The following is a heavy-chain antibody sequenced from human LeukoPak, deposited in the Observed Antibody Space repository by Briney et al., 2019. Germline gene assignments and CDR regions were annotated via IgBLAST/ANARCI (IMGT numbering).Heavy chain of an antibody. D-gene: IGHD6-13*01. Sequence: SETLSLTCTVSGYSISSGYYWGWIRQPPGKGLEWIGSIYHSGSTYYNPSLKSRVTISVDTSKNQFSLKLSSVTAADTAVYYCARIQARIIAAETRYYFDYWGQGTLVTVSS. CDR1: GYSISSGYY. CDR2: IYHSGST. CDR3: ARIQARIIAAETRYYFDY. V-gene: IGHV4-38-2*02. J-gene: IGHJ4*02.